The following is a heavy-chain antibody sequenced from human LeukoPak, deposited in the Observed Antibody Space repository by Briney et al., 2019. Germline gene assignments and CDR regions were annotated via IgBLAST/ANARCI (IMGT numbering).Heavy chain of an antibody. V-gene: IGHV4-34*01. CDR2: INHSGST. J-gene: IGHJ4*02. CDR1: GGSFSGYY. Sequence: SSETLSLTCAVYGGSFSGYYWSWIRQPPGKGLEWIGEINHSGSTNYNPSLKSRVTISVDTSKNQFSLKLSSVTAADTAVYYCARGALRNDYWGQGTLVTVSS. CDR3: ARGALRNDY. D-gene: IGHD4-17*01.